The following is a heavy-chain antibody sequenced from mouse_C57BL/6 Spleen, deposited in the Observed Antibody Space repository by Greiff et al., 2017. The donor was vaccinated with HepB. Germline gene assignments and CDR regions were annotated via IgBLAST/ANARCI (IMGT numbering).Heavy chain of an antibody. CDR2: IHPNSGST. Sequence: VQLQQPGAELVKPGASVKLSCKASGYTFTSYWMHWVKQRPGQGLEWIGMIHPNSGSTNYNEKFKSKATLTVDKSSSTAYMQLSSLTSEDSAVYYCARRGLSDAMDYWGQGTSVTVSS. J-gene: IGHJ4*01. CDR3: ARRGLSDAMDY. CDR1: GYTFTSYW. D-gene: IGHD6-1*01. V-gene: IGHV1-64*01.